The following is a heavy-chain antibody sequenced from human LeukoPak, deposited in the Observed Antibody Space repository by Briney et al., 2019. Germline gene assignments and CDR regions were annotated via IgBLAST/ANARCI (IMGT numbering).Heavy chain of an antibody. J-gene: IGHJ3*02. V-gene: IGHV4-39*01. CDR3: ARREGSGSLDAFDI. D-gene: IGHD3-10*01. CDR2: IYYSGST. CDR1: XXSIXSXXXX. Sequence: SETLSLTCTVSXXSIXSXXXXXGXXXXPXXKXLXXIGSIYYSGSTYYDPSLKSRVTISVDTSKNQFSLKLSSVTAADTAVYYCARREGSGSLDAFDIWGQGTMVTVSS.